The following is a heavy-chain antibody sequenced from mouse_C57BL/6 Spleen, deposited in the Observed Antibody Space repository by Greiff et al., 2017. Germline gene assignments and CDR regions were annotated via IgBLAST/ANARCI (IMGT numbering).Heavy chain of an antibody. J-gene: IGHJ4*01. D-gene: IGHD1-1*01. CDR3: ARSHYGSSYEGYAMDY. V-gene: IGHV1-80*01. Sequence: VQLQQSGAELVKPGASVKISCKASGYAFSSYWMNWVKQRPGKGLEWIGQIYPGDGDTNYNGKFKGKATLTADKSSSTAYMQLSSLTSEDSAVYFCARSHYGSSYEGYAMDYWGQGTSVTVSS. CDR1: GYAFSSYW. CDR2: IYPGDGDT.